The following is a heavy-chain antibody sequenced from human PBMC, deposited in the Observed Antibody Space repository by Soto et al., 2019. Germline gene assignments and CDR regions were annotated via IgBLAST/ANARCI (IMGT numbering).Heavy chain of an antibody. V-gene: IGHV4-59*01. J-gene: IGHJ5*02. Sequence: SETLSLTCTVSGGSISSYYWSWIRQPPGKGLEWIGYIYYSGSTNYNPSLKSRVTISVDTSKNQFSLKLSSVTAADTAVYYCARQKRRNWFDPWGQGTLVTVSS. CDR2: IYYSGST. CDR1: GGSISSYY. CDR3: ARQKRRNWFDP.